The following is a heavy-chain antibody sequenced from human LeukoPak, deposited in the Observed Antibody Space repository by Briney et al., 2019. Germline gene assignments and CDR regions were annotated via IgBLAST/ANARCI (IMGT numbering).Heavy chain of an antibody. CDR3: AKYRIDGPYFDY. CDR2: ISGSGGST. CDR1: GSTFSSYA. Sequence: PGGSLRLSCAASGSTFSSYAMSWVRQAPGKGLEWVSAISGSGGSTYYADSVKGRFTISRDNSKNTLYLQMNSLRAEDTAVYYCAKYRIDGPYFDYWGQGTLVTVSS. J-gene: IGHJ4*02. D-gene: IGHD5-24*01. V-gene: IGHV3-23*01.